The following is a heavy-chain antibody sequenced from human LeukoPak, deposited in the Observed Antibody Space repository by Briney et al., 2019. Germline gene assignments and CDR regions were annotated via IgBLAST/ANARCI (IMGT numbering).Heavy chain of an antibody. Sequence: SVKVPCKASGGTFSSYAVSWVRQAPGQGLEWMGGIIPIFGTANYAQKFQGRVTITADESTSTAYMELSSLRSEDTAVYYCAVSKVEMATSYYFDYWGQGTLVTVSS. CDR3: AVSKVEMATSYYFDY. CDR2: IIPIFGTA. D-gene: IGHD5-24*01. V-gene: IGHV1-69*13. CDR1: GGTFSSYA. J-gene: IGHJ4*02.